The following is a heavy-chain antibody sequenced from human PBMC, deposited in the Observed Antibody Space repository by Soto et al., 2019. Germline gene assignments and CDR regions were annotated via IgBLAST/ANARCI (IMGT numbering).Heavy chain of an antibody. CDR3: AKDSSSGYYVYFDY. D-gene: IGHD3-22*01. CDR2: ISGSGGST. Sequence: GSLRLSFAASGFTFSSYAMHWVRQPPGKGLEWVSPISGSGGSTYYADSVKGRFTISRDNSKNTLYLQMNSLRAEDTAVYYCAKDSSSGYYVYFDYWGQGTLVTVSS. V-gene: IGHV3-23*01. J-gene: IGHJ4*02. CDR1: GFTFSSYA.